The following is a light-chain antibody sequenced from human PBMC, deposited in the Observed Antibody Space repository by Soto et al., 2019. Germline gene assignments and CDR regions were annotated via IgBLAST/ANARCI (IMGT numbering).Light chain of an antibody. J-gene: IGLJ1*01. V-gene: IGLV2-14*03. CDR1: SSDVGAFNY. CDR2: DVT. CDR3: SSYTTRNTEV. Sequence: QSVLTQPASVSGSPGQSISISCIGTSSDVGAFNYVSWYQHHPGKAPQLIIYDVTSRPSGVSNRFSVSKFGNTASLTISGLQAEDEADYYCSSYTTRNTEVFGTGTKVTVL.